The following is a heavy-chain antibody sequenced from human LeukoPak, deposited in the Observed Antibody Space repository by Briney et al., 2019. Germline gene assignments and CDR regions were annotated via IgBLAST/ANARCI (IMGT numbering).Heavy chain of an antibody. CDR3: ARDRGYSSFDY. V-gene: IGHV3-7*01. J-gene: IGHJ4*02. CDR1: GFSFSSSW. CDR2: MKQDGSEE. D-gene: IGHD6-13*01. Sequence: GGSLRLSCAASGFSFSSSWMNWVRQAPGKGLEWGASMKQDGSEEYYVDSVKGRFTISRDNAKNSLYLQMNSLRAEDTAVYYCARDRGYSSFDYWGQGTLVTVSS.